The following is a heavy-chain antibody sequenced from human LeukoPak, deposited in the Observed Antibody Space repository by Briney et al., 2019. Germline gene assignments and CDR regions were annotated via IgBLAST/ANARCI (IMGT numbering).Heavy chain of an antibody. V-gene: IGHV5-51*01. J-gene: IGHJ3*02. CDR1: GYTFTGFW. D-gene: IGHD2-21*01. CDR2: IYPGDSDT. Sequence: GESLKISCKASGYTFTGFWIAWVRQMPGKGLEWMGTIYPGDSDTRYSPSFQGQVTISADKSISTAYLQWSSLKASDTAMYYCASLRSYSDAFDIWGQGTMVTVSS. CDR3: ASLRSYSDAFDI.